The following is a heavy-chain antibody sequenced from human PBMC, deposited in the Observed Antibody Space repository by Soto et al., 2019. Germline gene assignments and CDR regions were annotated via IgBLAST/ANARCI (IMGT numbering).Heavy chain of an antibody. CDR2: ISWDSANM. V-gene: IGHV3-9*01. CDR3: ARGRYFDSSGHVAAPAI. D-gene: IGHD3-22*01. CDR1: EFNFDNYA. J-gene: IGHJ3*02. Sequence: VQLVESGGGLVQPGRSLRLSCAGAEFNFDNYAMQWVRQAPGKGLEWVSGISWDSANMGYADSVKGRFTISRENAKKSLYLQMNSLRGEDTALSYCARGRYFDSSGHVAAPAIWGQGTMVTVSS.